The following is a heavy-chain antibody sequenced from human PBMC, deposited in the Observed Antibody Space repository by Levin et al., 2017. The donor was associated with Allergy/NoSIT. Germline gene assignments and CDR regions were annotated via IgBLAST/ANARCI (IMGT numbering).Heavy chain of an antibody. CDR3: AKDGNDFWSETAGRDA. D-gene: IGHD3-3*01. CDR1: GFSFINYF. Sequence: GGSLRLSCAASGFSFINYFMNWVRQAPGRGLEWVATISGSGDKTYYADSVKGRFTISRDNTKNTLYLQMNSLRVEDTAVYYCAKDGNDFWSETAGRDAWGQGILVTVSS. V-gene: IGHV3-23*01. J-gene: IGHJ5*02. CDR2: ISGSGDKT.